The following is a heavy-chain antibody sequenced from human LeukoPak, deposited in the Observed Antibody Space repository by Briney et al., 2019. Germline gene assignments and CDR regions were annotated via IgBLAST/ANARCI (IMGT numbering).Heavy chain of an antibody. D-gene: IGHD5-18*01. CDR1: GGTFSSYA. J-gene: IGHJ4*02. Sequence: SVNLSCKASGGTFSSYAISWVPQAPGQGLEWMGGIIPIFGTANYAQKFQGRVTITADESTSTAYIELSSLRSEDTAVYYCASHNGDSYGYVVDYWGQGTLVTVSS. CDR2: IIPIFGTA. V-gene: IGHV1-69*13. CDR3: ASHNGDSYGYVVDY.